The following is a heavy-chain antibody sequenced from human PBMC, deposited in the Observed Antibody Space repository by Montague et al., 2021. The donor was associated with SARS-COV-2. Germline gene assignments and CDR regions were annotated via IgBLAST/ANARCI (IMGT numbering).Heavy chain of an antibody. V-gene: IGHV4-59*13. CDR3: ARAIVSGLCSGGSCYKGYYYYMDV. J-gene: IGHJ6*03. D-gene: IGHD2-15*01. CDR2: MYNSEKI. CDR1: GASISSYS. Sequence: SETLSLTCTVSGASISSYSWSWIRQPPGKGPEWIGYMYNSEKINYNPSLQSRVTISVDTPKGQLSLKLNSVTAADTAAYSCARAIVSGLCSGGSCYKGYYYYMDVWGKGTTVTVSS.